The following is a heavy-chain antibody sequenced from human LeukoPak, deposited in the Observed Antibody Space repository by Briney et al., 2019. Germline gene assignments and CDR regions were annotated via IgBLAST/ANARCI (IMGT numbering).Heavy chain of an antibody. Sequence: GGSLRLSCTTSGFTFCEYAMSWVRQAPGKGLEWVGFIRSKPYGETTEYAASVKGRFTISTDHSKSIAYLQMNSLKTEDTAVYYCTTGIKTADHWGQGTLVTVSS. CDR2: IRSKPYGETT. V-gene: IGHV3-49*04. CDR1: GFTFCEYA. D-gene: IGHD2-15*01. CDR3: TTGIKTADH. J-gene: IGHJ4*02.